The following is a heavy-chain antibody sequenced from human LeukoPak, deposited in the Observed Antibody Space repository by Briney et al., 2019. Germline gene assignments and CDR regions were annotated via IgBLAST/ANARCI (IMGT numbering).Heavy chain of an antibody. D-gene: IGHD3-10*01. CDR1: GYTFTSYG. J-gene: IGHJ5*02. V-gene: IGHV1-18*01. CDR3: ARDARHAMVRGVRFDP. Sequence: ASVKVSCMASGYTFTSYGISWVRQAPGQGLEWMGWISAYNGNTNYAQKLQGRVTMTTDTSTSTAYMELRSLRSDDTAVYYCARDARHAMVRGVRFDPWGQGTLVTVSS. CDR2: ISAYNGNT.